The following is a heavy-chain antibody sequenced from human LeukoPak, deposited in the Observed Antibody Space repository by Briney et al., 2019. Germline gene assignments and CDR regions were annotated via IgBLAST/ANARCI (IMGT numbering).Heavy chain of an antibody. CDR1: GFTFDDHG. J-gene: IGHJ4*02. CDR3: ARALIGYYFDY. CDR2: IKWDGGRT. V-gene: IGHV3-20*04. Sequence: PGGSLRLSCAASGFTFDDHGMSWVRQAPGKGLEWVSGIKWDGGRTGYADSVKGRFTISRDNAKNSVYLQMNSLRAEDTALYYCARALIGYYFDYWGQGTLVTVSS. D-gene: IGHD2-8*01.